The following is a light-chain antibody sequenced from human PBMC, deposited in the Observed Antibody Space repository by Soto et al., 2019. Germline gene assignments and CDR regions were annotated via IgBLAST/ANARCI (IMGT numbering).Light chain of an antibody. CDR1: SGDSNYI. V-gene: IGLV4-60*02. Sequence: QPVLTQSSSASASLGSSVKLTCTLSSGDSNYIIAWHQQQPGKAPRYLMNLERSGNYNKGSGVPDRFSGSSSGADRYLTVSNLQFEDEADYYCETWDTYTRVFGGGTKLTVL. CDR3: ETWDTYTRV. J-gene: IGLJ3*02. CDR2: LERSGNY.